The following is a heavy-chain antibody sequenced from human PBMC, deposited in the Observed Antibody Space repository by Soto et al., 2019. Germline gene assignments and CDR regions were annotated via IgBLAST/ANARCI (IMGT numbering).Heavy chain of an antibody. CDR1: GYTLTELS. CDR3: ATVSADVVVTATTLSNQGYYYYYGMDV. CDR2: FDPEDGET. J-gene: IGHJ6*02. V-gene: IGHV1-24*01. D-gene: IGHD2-21*02. Sequence: QVQLVQSGAEVKKPGASVKVSCKVSGYTLTELSMHWVRQAPGKGLEWMGGFDPEDGETIYAQKFQVRVTMTEDTSTDTAYMELSSLRSEDTAVYYCATVSADVVVTATTLSNQGYYYYYGMDVWGQGTTVTVSS.